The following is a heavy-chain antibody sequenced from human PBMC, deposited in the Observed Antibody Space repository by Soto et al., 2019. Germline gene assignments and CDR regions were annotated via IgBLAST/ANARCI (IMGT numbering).Heavy chain of an antibody. CDR3: ARGRVAVTDKAPYYFDY. J-gene: IGHJ4*02. CDR1: GVSVSSYY. D-gene: IGHD6-19*01. V-gene: IGHV4-59*02. Sequence: SETLSLTCTVSGVSVSSYYWSWIRQSPGKGLEWLGYILYSGSINYNPSLKSRAIVSVDTSKNQFSLRLSSLTAADTAVYYCARGRVAVTDKAPYYFDYWGQGTLVTVSS. CDR2: ILYSGSI.